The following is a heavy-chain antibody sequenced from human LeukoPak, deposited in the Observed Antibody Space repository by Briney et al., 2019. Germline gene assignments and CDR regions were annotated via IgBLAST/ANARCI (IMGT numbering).Heavy chain of an antibody. CDR2: INGDGSST. CDR1: GFTFSTYW. J-gene: IGHJ4*02. CDR3: ARDPGSYFDY. Sequence: GGSLRLSCAASGFTFSTYWMHWVRQAPGKGLVWVSRINGDGSSTSYADSVKGRFTISRDNAKNTLYLQMNSLRAEDTAVYYCARDPGSYFDYWGQGTLVTVSS. V-gene: IGHV3-74*01. D-gene: IGHD3-10*01.